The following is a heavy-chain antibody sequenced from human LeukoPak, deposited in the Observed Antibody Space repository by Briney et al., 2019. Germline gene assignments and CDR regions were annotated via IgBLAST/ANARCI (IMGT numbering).Heavy chain of an antibody. J-gene: IGHJ4*02. CDR3: AKEGSRWSTFDY. V-gene: IGHV3-48*03. CDR2: ISSSDSTI. Sequence: PGGSLRLSCAASGFTFSSYEMNWVRQAPGKGLEWVSYISSSDSTIYYADSVKGRFTISRDNAKNSLYLQMNSLRAEDMALYYCAKEGSRWSTFDYWGQGTLVTVSS. CDR1: GFTFSSYE. D-gene: IGHD6-13*01.